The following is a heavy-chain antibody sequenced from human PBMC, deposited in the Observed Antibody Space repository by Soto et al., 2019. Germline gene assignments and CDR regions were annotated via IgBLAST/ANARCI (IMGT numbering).Heavy chain of an antibody. Sequence: PSGTLSLTCAVYGGSFSGYYWSWIRQPPGKGLEWIGEINHSGSTNYNPSLKSRVTISVDTSKNQFSLKLSSVTAADTAVYYCARGRGNIIVVVPAASSSFDYWGQGTLVTVSS. CDR3: ARGRGNIIVVVPAASSSFDY. V-gene: IGHV4-34*01. D-gene: IGHD2-2*01. CDR1: GGSFSGYY. CDR2: INHSGST. J-gene: IGHJ4*02.